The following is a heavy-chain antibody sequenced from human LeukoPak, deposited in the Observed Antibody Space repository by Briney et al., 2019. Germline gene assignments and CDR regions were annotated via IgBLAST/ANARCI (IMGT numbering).Heavy chain of an antibody. CDR3: ARVVPAARGDY. V-gene: IGHV1-2*02. J-gene: IGHJ4*02. CDR1: GYTFTTYY. CDR2: INPNSGGT. Sequence: ASVKVSCKASGYTFTTYYIHWVRQAPGQGLEWMGWINPNSGGTNYAQKFQGRVTMSRDTSISTAYMELSRLRSDDTAVYYCARVVPAARGDYWGQGTLVTVSS. D-gene: IGHD2-2*01.